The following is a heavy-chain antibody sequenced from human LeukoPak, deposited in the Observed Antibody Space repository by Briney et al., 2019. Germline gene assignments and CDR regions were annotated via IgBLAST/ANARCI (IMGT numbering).Heavy chain of an antibody. CDR1: GGSFSGYY. Sequence: SETLSLTCAAYGGSFSGYYWSWIRQPPGKGLEWIGEINHSGSTNYNPSLKSRVTISVDTSKNQFSLKLSSVTAADTAVYYCARNRYSGTFDYWGQGTLVTVSS. CDR2: INHSGST. D-gene: IGHD1-26*01. V-gene: IGHV4-34*01. CDR3: ARNRYSGTFDY. J-gene: IGHJ4*02.